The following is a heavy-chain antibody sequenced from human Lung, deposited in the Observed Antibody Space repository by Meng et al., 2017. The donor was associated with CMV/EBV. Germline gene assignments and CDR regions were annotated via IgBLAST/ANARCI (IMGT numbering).Heavy chain of an antibody. J-gene: IGHJ4*02. CDR3: SVDLWSGYYTTLDY. Sequence: SVKVSCKASGDTFSNYAFSWVRQAPGQGLEWMGGIIPTFGAPNYAQKFDGRVTITTDKSTSTAYMVLSGMTSEDSAVYYCSVDLWSGYYTTLDYWGLGTLVTVSS. CDR2: IIPTFGAP. D-gene: IGHD3-3*01. V-gene: IGHV1-69*05. CDR1: GDTFSNYA.